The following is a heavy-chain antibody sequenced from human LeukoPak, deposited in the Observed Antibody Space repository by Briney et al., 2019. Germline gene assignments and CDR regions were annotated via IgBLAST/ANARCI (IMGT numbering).Heavy chain of an antibody. Sequence: KFQGRVTITRDTPANTAYLELTSLKSDGTAVYYCARFRGAFDIWGQGTMVTVSS. V-gene: IGHV1-3*01. CDR3: ARFRGAFDI. J-gene: IGHJ3*02.